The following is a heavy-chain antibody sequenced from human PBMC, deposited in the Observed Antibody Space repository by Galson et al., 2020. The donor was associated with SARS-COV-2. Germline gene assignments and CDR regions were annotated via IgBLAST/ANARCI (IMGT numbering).Heavy chain of an antibody. Sequence: SLTCTVSGGSISSSSYYWGWIRQPPGKGLEWIGSIYYSGSTYYNPSLKSRVTISVDTSKNQFSLKLSSVTAADTAVYYCARDRVVTPGYYYYGMDVWGQGTTVTVSS. J-gene: IGHJ6*02. CDR2: IYYSGST. D-gene: IGHD2-15*01. CDR3: ARDRVVTPGYYYYGMDV. CDR1: GGSISSSSYY. V-gene: IGHV4-39*07.